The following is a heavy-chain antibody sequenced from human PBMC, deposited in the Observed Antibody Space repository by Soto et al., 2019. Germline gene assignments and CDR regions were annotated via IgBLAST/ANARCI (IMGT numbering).Heavy chain of an antibody. V-gene: IGHV1-18*01. J-gene: IGHJ3*02. CDR1: GYNFHNYG. D-gene: IGHD3-16*01. CDR3: LKRMMTTLDDALNI. Sequence: QVQLVQSGPEVKQPGASLTLSCKAAGYNFHNYGISWVQQAPGKELEWMGWISGNNRNTQYGQKFQGRVYLTTDSSSSTVYMEMRSLRSEDTADYYCLKRMMTTLDDALNIWGPGTRVTVSS. CDR2: ISGNNRNT.